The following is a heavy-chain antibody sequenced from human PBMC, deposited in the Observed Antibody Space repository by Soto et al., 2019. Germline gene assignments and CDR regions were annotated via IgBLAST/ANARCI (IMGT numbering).Heavy chain of an antibody. V-gene: IGHV4-30-2*01. D-gene: IGHD7-27*01. CDR2: IYHSGST. Sequence: SEMLSLTCTVSGGSISSYSWSWIRQPPGKGLEWIGYIYHSGSTYYNPSLKSRVTISVDRSKNQFSLKLSSVTDADTAVYYCARVPGPWGQGTLVTVSS. J-gene: IGHJ5*02. CDR1: GGSISSYS. CDR3: ARVPGP.